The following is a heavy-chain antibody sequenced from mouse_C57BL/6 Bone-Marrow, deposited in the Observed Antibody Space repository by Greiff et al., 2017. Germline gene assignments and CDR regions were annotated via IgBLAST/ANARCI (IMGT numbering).Heavy chain of an antibody. CDR1: GFNIKDDY. J-gene: IGHJ2*01. CDR3: SLSSPFDY. CDR2: IDPENGDT. Sequence: VQLKESGAELVRPGASVKLSCTASGFNIKDDYMHWVKQRPEQGLEWIGWIDPENGDTEYASKFQGKATITADTSSNTAYLQLSSLTSEDTAVYYCSLSSPFDYGGQGTTLTVSS. D-gene: IGHD1-1*01. V-gene: IGHV14-4*01.